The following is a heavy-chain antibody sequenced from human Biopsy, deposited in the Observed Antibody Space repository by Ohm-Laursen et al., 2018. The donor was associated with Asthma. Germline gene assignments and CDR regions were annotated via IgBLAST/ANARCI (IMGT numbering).Heavy chain of an antibody. V-gene: IGHV3-30*03. CDR3: SREEPTSGWYQGSILR. CDR2: ISYDGSNK. Sequence: SLRLSCSASGFTFSNYGMHWVRQAPGKGLEWVACISYDGSNKYYADSVKGRSTISRDNSKNTLNLQMNSLRAEDTAVYYCSREEPTSGWYQGSILRWGQGTLVTVSS. J-gene: IGHJ4*02. CDR1: GFTFSNYG. D-gene: IGHD6-19*01.